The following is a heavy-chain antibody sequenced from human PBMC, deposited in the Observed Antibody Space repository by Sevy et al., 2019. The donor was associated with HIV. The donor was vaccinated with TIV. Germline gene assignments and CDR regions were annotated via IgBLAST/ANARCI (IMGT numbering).Heavy chain of an antibody. D-gene: IGHD6-13*01. CDR3: AKSISWYASFDS. J-gene: IGHJ4*02. Sequence: KISCKASGRTFSNYAISWVRQAPGQGLEWMGGIIPMFGTANYVRKFQGRVTITADESTSTAYMELSSLRSEDTAVYYCAKSISWYASFDSWGQGTLVTVSS. CDR1: GRTFSNYA. CDR2: IIPMFGTA. V-gene: IGHV1-69*01.